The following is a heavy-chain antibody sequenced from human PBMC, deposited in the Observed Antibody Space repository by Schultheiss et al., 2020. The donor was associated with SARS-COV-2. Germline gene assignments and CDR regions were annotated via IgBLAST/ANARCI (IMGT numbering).Heavy chain of an antibody. CDR3: AKDNSGGSYYETGGAFDI. J-gene: IGHJ3*02. Sequence: GGSLRLSCAASGFTFDDYAMHWVRQAPGKGLEWVSGISWNSGSIGYADSVKGRFTISRDNAKNSLYLQMNSLRAEDTALYYCAKDNSGGSYYETGGAFDIWGQGTMVTVSS. CDR2: ISWNSGSI. D-gene: IGHD1-26*01. V-gene: IGHV3-9*01. CDR1: GFTFDDYA.